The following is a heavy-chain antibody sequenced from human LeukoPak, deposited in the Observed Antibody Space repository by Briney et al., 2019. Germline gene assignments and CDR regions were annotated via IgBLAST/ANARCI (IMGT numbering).Heavy chain of an antibody. Sequence: GASVKVSCKASGYTFTGYYMHWVRQAPGQGLEWMGRINPNSGGTNYAQKFQGRVTMTRDTSTSTVYMELSSLRSEDTAVYYCARPKGLDYGGNSYYFDYWGQGTLVTVSS. V-gene: IGHV1-2*06. J-gene: IGHJ4*02. CDR1: GYTFTGYY. CDR2: INPNSGGT. CDR3: ARPKGLDYGGNSYYFDY. D-gene: IGHD4-23*01.